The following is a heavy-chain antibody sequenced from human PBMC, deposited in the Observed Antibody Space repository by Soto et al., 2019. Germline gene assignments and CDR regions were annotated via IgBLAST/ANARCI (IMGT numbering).Heavy chain of an antibody. CDR1: GASLTSGSYY. J-gene: IGHJ5*01. CDR3: ARWKYSYADLPGDWCDS. Sequence: QVQLQESGPGLVRPSETLSLTCTVSGASLTSGSYYWSWVRQPPGKGLEWIAYIYRSGSTNYNPSLKSRATISVATSKNQFYLRLTSVTPADTAMYYCARWKYSYADLPGDWCDSWGQGTLVTVSS. D-gene: IGHD3-16*01. V-gene: IGHV4-61*01. CDR2: IYRSGST.